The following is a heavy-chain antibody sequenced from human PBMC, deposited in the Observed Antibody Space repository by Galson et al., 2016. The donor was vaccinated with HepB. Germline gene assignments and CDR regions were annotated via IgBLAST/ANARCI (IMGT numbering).Heavy chain of an antibody. J-gene: IGHJ6*02. CDR3: TRGRDGYYFGMDV. V-gene: IGHV3-53*01. D-gene: IGHD5-24*01. CDR2: IYSDGRT. CDR1: GFSFRSYY. Sequence: SLRLSCAASGFSFRSYYMNWVRQAPGKGLEWVSAIYSDGRTFYPDSLKDRFTISRDISKNTLYLQMHSLRVEDTAVDYCTRGRDGYYFGMDVWGGGPTVTVSS.